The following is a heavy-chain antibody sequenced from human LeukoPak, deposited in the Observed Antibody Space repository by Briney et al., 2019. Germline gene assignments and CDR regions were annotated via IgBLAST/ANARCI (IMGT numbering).Heavy chain of an antibody. CDR1: GFTVSSNY. Sequence: GGSLRLSCAASGFTVSSNYMSWVRQAPGEGLEWVSVIYSGGSTYYADSVKGRFTISRDNSKNTLYLQMNSLRAEDTAVYYCASRIAVAGTLAFDIWGQGTMVTVSS. CDR3: ASRIAVAGTLAFDI. D-gene: IGHD6-19*01. CDR2: IYSGGST. V-gene: IGHV3-53*01. J-gene: IGHJ3*02.